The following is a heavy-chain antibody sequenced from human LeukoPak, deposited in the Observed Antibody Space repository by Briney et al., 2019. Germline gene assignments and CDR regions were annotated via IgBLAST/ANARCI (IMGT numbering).Heavy chain of an antibody. J-gene: IGHJ6*03. CDR3: ARTPPVRTRNQYYYGSGRRYYYYYMDV. CDR2: IYYSGST. D-gene: IGHD3-10*01. Sequence: SETLSLTCAVSGGSISSYYWSWIRQPPGKGLEWIGYIYYSGSTNYNPSLKSRVTISVDTSKNQFSLKLSSVTAADTAVYYCARTPPVRTRNQYYYGSGRRYYYYYMDVWGKGTTVTVSS. V-gene: IGHV4-59*01. CDR1: GGSISSYY.